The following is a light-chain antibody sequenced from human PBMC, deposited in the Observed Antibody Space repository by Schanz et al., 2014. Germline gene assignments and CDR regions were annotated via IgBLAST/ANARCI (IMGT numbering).Light chain of an antibody. J-gene: IGKJ4*01. V-gene: IGKV3-11*01. CDR2: DAS. Sequence: EVVMTQSPATLSVSPGERATLSCRAGQSVSSNLAWYQQKPGQAPRLLIYDASNRATGIPARFSGSGSGTDFTLTISSLEPEDFAVYYCQQRSTWFSFGGGTRVEIK. CDR3: QQRSTWFS. CDR1: QSVSSN.